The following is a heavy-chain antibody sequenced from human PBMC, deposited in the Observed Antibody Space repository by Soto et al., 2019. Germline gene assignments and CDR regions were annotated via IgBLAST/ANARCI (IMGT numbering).Heavy chain of an antibody. J-gene: IGHJ6*02. V-gene: IGHV6-1*01. D-gene: IGHD5-12*01. Sequence: PSQTLSLPCAISGDSVSSNSAARNWIRQSPSRGLEWLGRTYYRSKWYNDYAVSVKSRITINPDTSKNQFSLQLNSVTPEDTAVYYCAREGGYEWAYYYGTDVWGQGTTVTVSS. CDR3: AREGGYEWAYYYGTDV. CDR1: GDSVSSNSAA. CDR2: TYYRSKWYN.